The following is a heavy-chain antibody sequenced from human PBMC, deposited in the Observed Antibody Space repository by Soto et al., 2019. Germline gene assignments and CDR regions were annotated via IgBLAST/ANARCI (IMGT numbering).Heavy chain of an antibody. V-gene: IGHV4-59*01. D-gene: IGHD2-2*01. J-gene: IGHJ6*03. CDR2: IYYSGST. Sequence: SETLSLTCTVSGGSISSYYWSWIRQPPGKGLEWIGYIYYSGSTNYNPSLKSRVTISVDTSKNQFSLKLSSVTAADTAVYYCARVRKRYCSSTSCYAGGADYYYYYYMDVWGKGTTVTVSS. CDR3: ARVRKRYCSSTSCYAGGADYYYYYYMDV. CDR1: GGSISSYY.